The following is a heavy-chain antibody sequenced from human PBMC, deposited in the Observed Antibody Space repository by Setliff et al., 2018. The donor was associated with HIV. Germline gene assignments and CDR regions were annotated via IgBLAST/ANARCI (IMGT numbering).Heavy chain of an antibody. D-gene: IGHD3-22*01. Sequence: SETLSLTCAVYGGSFSGYNWSWIRQTPGKGLEWIGEINHSGSTNHNPSLKSRATISVDTSKNQFSLKLSSVTAADTAVYYCARQFGSGFYFDYWGRGTLVTVSS. J-gene: IGHJ4*02. CDR1: GGSFSGYN. V-gene: IGHV4-34*04. CDR3: ARQFGSGFYFDY. CDR2: INHSGST.